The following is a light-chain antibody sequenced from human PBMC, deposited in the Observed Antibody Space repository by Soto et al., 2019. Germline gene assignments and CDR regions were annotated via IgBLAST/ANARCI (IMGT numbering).Light chain of an antibody. V-gene: IGKV3-11*01. CDR3: QQRRDWPLT. Sequence: EIVLTQSPATLSLSPGERATLSCRASQSVSSYLAWYQQKPGQAPRLLISDASNRATGIPARFSCSGSGTDFTLTVSSLEPEDFAVYYCQQRRDWPLTFGGGTKVEI. CDR1: QSVSSY. J-gene: IGKJ4*01. CDR2: DAS.